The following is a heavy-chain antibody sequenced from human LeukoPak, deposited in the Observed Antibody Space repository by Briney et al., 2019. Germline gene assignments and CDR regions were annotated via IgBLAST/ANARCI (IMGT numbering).Heavy chain of an antibody. J-gene: IGHJ4*02. D-gene: IGHD1-26*01. CDR3: AKIFSRIGEIIVSYYYF. V-gene: IGHV1-69*05. Sequence: ASVKVSCKDSGGTFSNYAINWVRQDPGQGLEGMGGITPIFGTANYAQKFQGRDTITTDEYTRPAYMELSRLRSEDTAVYYCAKIFSRIGEIIVSYYYFWGQGTLVTVSS. CDR1: GGTFSNYA. CDR2: ITPIFGTA.